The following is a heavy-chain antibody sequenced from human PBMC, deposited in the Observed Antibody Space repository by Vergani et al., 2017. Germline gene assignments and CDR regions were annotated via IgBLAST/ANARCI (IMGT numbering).Heavy chain of an antibody. CDR1: GFTFSSYG. Sequence: VQLVESGGGVVQPGRSLRLSCAASGFTFSSYGMHWVRQAPGKGLEWVAVISYDGSNKYYADSVKGRFTISRDNSKNTLYLQMNSLRAEDTAVYYCTTDGVQWLVYFDYWGQGTLVTVSS. CDR3: TTDGVQWLVYFDY. V-gene: IGHV3-30*03. D-gene: IGHD6-19*01. J-gene: IGHJ4*02. CDR2: ISYDGSNK.